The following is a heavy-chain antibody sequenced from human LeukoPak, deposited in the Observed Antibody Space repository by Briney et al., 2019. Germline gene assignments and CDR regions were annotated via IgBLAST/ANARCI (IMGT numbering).Heavy chain of an antibody. Sequence: PSETLSLTCTVSGGSVSSGSYYWSWIRQPPGKGLEWIGYIYYSGSTNYNPSLKSRVTISVDTSKNQFSLELSSVTAADTAVYYCAGTQVRGDHGGWGQGTLVTVSS. V-gene: IGHV4-61*01. D-gene: IGHD3-10*01. CDR3: AGTQVRGDHGG. CDR1: GGSVSSGSYY. CDR2: IYYSGST. J-gene: IGHJ4*02.